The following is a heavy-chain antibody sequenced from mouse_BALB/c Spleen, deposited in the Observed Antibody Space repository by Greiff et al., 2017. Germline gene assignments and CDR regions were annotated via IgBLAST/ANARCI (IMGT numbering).Heavy chain of an antibody. J-gene: IGHJ2*01. V-gene: IGHV6-6*02. CDR3: TRVYYYGSSYDY. CDR2: IRLKSNNYAT. CDR1: GFTFGNYW. Sequence: EVHLVESGGGLVQPGGSMKLSCVASGFTFGNYWMNWVRQSPEKGLEWVAEIRLKSNNYATHYAESVKGRFTISRDDSKSSVYLQMSNLRAEDTGIYYCTRVYYYGSSYDYWGQGTTLTVSS. D-gene: IGHD1-1*01.